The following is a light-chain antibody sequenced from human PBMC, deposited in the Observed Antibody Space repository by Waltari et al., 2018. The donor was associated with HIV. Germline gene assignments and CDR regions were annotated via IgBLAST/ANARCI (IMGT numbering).Light chain of an antibody. CDR1: QSVSNS. V-gene: IGKV3-15*01. CDR2: GAS. CDR3: QQYGSSLSLT. Sequence: EIVMTQSPATLSVSPGGRATLSCRASQSVSNSLVWYQQRPGQAPRLLIYGASTRATGIPGRFSGSGSGTEFTLTINSLQSEDFAVYYCQQYGSSLSLTFGQGTKVEIK. J-gene: IGKJ1*01.